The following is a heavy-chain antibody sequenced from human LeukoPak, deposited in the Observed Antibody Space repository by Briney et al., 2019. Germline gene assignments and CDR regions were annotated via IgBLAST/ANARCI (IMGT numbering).Heavy chain of an antibody. CDR1: GGSISSSSYY. V-gene: IGHV4-39*01. D-gene: IGHD1-26*01. J-gene: IGHJ4*02. CDR3: ARVGQSLDEVDY. Sequence: PSETLSLTCTVSGGSISSSSYYWGWIRQPPGKGLEWIGSIYYSGRTYYNPSLKSRVTISVDTSKNQFSLKLSSVTAADTAVYYCARVGQSLDEVDYWGQGTLVTVSS. CDR2: IYYSGRT.